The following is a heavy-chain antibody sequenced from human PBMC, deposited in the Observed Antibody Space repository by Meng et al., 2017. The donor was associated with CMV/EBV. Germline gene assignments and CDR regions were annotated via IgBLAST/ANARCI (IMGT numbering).Heavy chain of an antibody. D-gene: IGHD2-15*01. CDR3: ARDPAWSVITPRRGFDY. J-gene: IGHJ4*02. Sequence: QVRLVPSGAEVKKPGASVKVSCKASGYTFTSYGISWVRQAPGQGLEWMGWISAYNGNTNYAQKLQGRVTMTTDTSTSTAYMELRSLRSDDTAVYYCARDPAWSVITPRRGFDYWGQGTLVTVSS. CDR2: ISAYNGNT. CDR1: GYTFTSYG. V-gene: IGHV1-18*01.